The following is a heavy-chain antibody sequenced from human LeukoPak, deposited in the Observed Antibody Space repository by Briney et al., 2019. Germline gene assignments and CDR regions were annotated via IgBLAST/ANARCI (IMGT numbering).Heavy chain of an antibody. V-gene: IGHV3-21*01. Sequence: GVSLRLSCAASGFTFSTYNMNWVRQAPGKGLEWVSSISSSSSNIYYADSVKGRFTISRDNAKNSLYLQMNSLRSEDTAVYYCARGPYNWNYINFDYWGQGTLVTVSS. CDR1: GFTFSTYN. D-gene: IGHD1-7*01. CDR3: ARGPYNWNYINFDY. J-gene: IGHJ4*02. CDR2: ISSSSSNI.